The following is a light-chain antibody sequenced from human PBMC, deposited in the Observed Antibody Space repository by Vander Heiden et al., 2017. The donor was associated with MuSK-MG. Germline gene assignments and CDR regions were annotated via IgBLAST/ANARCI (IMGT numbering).Light chain of an antibody. CDR1: QSIGKS. CDR3: QQADSTPWT. Sequence: DIQMTQSPSSQSASIGGRVSITCRASQSIGKSLNWYQQRVGRAPKLLISAASTLQGGVPSRFSGDGSGTDFTLTISGLQPEDFATYYCQQADSTPWTFGQGTIVEV. J-gene: IGKJ1*01. CDR2: AAS. V-gene: IGKV1-39*01.